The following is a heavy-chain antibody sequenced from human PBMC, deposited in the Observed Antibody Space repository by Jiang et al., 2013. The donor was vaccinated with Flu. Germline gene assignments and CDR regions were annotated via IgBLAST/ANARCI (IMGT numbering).Heavy chain of an antibody. D-gene: IGHD5-24*01. V-gene: IGHV2-70*04. CDR2: IDWDDDK. CDR3: ARMNGRDGYNLSFDY. CDR1: GFSLSTSGMR. Sequence: KPTQTLTLTCTFSGFSLSTSGMRVSWIRQPPGKALEWLARIDWDDDKFYSTSLKTRLTISKDTSKSQVVLTMTNMDPVDTATYYCARMNGRDGYNLSFDYWGQGSLVTVSS. J-gene: IGHJ4*02.